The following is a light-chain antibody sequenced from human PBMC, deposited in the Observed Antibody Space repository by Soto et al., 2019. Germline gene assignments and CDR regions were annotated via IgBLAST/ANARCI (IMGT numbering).Light chain of an antibody. J-gene: IGLJ2*01. CDR2: LEGSGSH. V-gene: IGLV4-60*03. CDR3: ETCDSNTVV. Sequence: QLVLTQSSSASASLGYSVTLTCTRSSGHSSYIIAWPQQQQGKAPRSLMKLEGSGSHNKGSGVPDRFSGSSSGAHRYLTLPNLHADDDADYYCETCDSNTVVFGGGTKLTVL. CDR1: SGHSSYI.